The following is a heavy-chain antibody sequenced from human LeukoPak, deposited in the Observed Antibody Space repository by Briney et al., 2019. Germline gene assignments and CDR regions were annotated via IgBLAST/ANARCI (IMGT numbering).Heavy chain of an antibody. CDR1: GGSISSGDYY. CDR3: ARKISIEAAAAGTAEYFQH. V-gene: IGHV4-30-4*08. D-gene: IGHD6-13*01. CDR2: IYYSGST. J-gene: IGHJ1*01. Sequence: SETLSLTCTVSGGSISSGDYYWSWIRQPPGKGLEWIGYIYYSGSTYYNPSLKSRVTLSVDTSKNQFSLELSSVTAADTAVYYCARKISIEAAAAGTAEYFQHWGQGTLVTASS.